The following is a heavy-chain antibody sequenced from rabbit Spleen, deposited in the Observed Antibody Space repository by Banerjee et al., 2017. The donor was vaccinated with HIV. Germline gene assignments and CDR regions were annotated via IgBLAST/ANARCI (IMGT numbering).Heavy chain of an antibody. CDR3: ARGADNNWYIPYFTL. CDR1: GFDFSSDA. Sequence: EESGGDLVKPGASLTLTCKASGFDFSSDAMCWVRQAPGKGPEWIACIYNGDDTTYYATWVHGRFTISKASSTTVTLQMTSLTAADTATYFCARGADNNWYIPYFTLWGPGTLVTVS. V-gene: IGHV1S47*01. CDR2: IYNGDDTT. D-gene: IGHD1-1*01. J-gene: IGHJ4*01.